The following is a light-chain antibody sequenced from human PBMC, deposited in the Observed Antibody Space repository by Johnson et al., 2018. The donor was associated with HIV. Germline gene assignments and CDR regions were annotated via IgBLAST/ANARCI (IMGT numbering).Light chain of an antibody. Sequence: QSVLTQPPSVSAAPGQKVTISCSGSSSNIGNNYVSWYQQLPGTAPKLLIYENNKRPSGIPDRFSGSKSGTSATLGINGLQTGDEAYYYCGTWDSSLSAGVFGTGTKVTVL. CDR1: SSNIGNNY. CDR3: GTWDSSLSAGV. J-gene: IGLJ1*01. CDR2: ENN. V-gene: IGLV1-51*02.